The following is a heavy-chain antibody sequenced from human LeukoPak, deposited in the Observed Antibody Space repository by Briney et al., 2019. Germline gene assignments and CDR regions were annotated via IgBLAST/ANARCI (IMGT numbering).Heavy chain of an antibody. V-gene: IGHV3-21*01. CDR2: IDYDSSHI. J-gene: IGHJ4*02. D-gene: IGHD3-9*01. CDR1: GFTFSNSA. CDR3: ARDPLRYLRVGHYDY. Sequence: GGSPRLSCAASGFTFSNSAMNWVRQVPGKGLEWVSSIDYDSSHIYYAASVRGRFTISRDNARNSVYLQMNSLRVEDTAVYYCARDPLRYLRVGHYDYWGQGTLVAVSS.